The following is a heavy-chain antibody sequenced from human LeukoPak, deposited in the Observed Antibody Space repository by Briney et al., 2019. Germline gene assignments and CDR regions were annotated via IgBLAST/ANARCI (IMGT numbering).Heavy chain of an antibody. J-gene: IGHJ4*02. V-gene: IGHV4-59*01. CDR3: ARYSSSWYPFDY. D-gene: IGHD6-13*01. CDR2: IYYSGST. CDR1: GGSISSYY. Sequence: SETLSLTCTVSGGSISSYYWSWIRQPPGKGLEWIGCIYYSGSTNYNPSLKSRVTISVDTSKNQFSLKLSSVTAADTAVYYCARYSSSWYPFDYWGQGTLVTVSS.